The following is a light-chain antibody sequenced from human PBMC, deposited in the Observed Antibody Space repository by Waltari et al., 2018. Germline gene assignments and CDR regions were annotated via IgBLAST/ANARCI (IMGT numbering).Light chain of an antibody. CDR3: QQYNSYPPWT. Sequence: DIQMTQSPSTLSASVGDRVTLTCRASQSISSWLAWYQQKPGKAPKLLIYKASSLESGVPSRFSGSGSGTEFTLTISSLQPDDFATYYCQQYNSYPPWTFGQGTKVEIK. CDR2: KAS. V-gene: IGKV1-5*03. J-gene: IGKJ1*01. CDR1: QSISSW.